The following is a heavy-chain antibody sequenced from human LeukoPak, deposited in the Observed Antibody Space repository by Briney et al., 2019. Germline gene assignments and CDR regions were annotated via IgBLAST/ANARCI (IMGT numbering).Heavy chain of an antibody. Sequence: PSETLSLTCTVSGGSISSASHHWSWIRQPAGKGLEWIGRIYSSGSTNYNPSLKSRVTISVDTSKNQFSLKLSSVTAADTAVYYCAMRERLAAAFDYWGQGTLVTVSS. CDR2: IYSSGST. CDR3: AMRERLAAAFDY. CDR1: GGSISSASHH. D-gene: IGHD6-13*01. V-gene: IGHV4-61*02. J-gene: IGHJ4*02.